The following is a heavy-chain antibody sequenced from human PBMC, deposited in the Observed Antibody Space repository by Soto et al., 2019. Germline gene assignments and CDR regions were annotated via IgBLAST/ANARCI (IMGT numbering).Heavy chain of an antibody. Sequence: GGSLRLSCAASGFTFSTYWMTWVRQAPGKGLEWVAYIKQDGSEKYYGDSVKGRFTISRDNAKNSLYLQMNSLRAEDTAFYFCARVIFGVLQPHYFDTWGQGTLVTVSS. CDR3: ARVIFGVLQPHYFDT. CDR2: IKQDGSEK. J-gene: IGHJ4*02. CDR1: GFTFSTYW. D-gene: IGHD3-3*01. V-gene: IGHV3-7*05.